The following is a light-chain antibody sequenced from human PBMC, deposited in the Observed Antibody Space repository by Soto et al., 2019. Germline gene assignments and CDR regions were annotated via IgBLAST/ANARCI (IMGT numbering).Light chain of an antibody. CDR2: AAS. Sequence: DIQLTQSPSFLSASVGDRVTITCRASQGIRTYLAWYQQKPGKAPNLLVYAASTLQSGVRSRFSGSGSGTEFTLTISSLQPEDFASYYCQQLNSYPLTFGRGTKVEI. V-gene: IGKV1-9*01. CDR1: QGIRTY. CDR3: QQLNSYPLT. J-gene: IGKJ4*01.